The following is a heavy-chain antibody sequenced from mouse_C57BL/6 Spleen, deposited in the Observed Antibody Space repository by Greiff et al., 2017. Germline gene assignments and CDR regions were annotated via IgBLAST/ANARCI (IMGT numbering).Heavy chain of an antibody. J-gene: IGHJ3*01. Sequence: EVQLQQSGPELVKPGASVKISCKASGYTFTDSYMNWVKQSHGKSLEWIGDINPNNGGTSYNQKFKGKATLTVDKSSSTAYMELRSLTSEDSAVYYCARETGTWGQGTLVTVSA. D-gene: IGHD4-1*01. CDR1: GYTFTDSY. CDR3: ARETGT. CDR2: INPNNGGT. V-gene: IGHV1-26*01.